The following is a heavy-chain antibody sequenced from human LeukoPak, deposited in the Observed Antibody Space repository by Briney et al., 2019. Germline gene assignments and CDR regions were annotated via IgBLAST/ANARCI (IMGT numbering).Heavy chain of an antibody. J-gene: IGHJ6*02. CDR1: GFTFSSYW. Sequence: GGSLRLSCVASGFTFSSYWMHWVRQAPGKGLVWVSRINSDGSSTSYADSVKGRFTISRDSAKNTLYLQMNSLRAEDTAVYYCAREGYYGSGSYYGVSGSYYYGMDVWGQGTTVTVSS. V-gene: IGHV3-74*01. CDR3: AREGYYGSGSYYGVSGSYYYGMDV. D-gene: IGHD3-10*01. CDR2: INSDGSST.